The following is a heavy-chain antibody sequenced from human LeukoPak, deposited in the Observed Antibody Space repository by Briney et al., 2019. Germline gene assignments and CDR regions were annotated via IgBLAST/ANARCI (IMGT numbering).Heavy chain of an antibody. CDR1: GDSISSGDYY. Sequence: PSQTLSLTCTVSGDSISSGDYYWSWIRQPPGKGLEWIGYIYYSGSTNYNPSLKSRVTISVDTSKNQFSLKLSSVTAADTAVYYCARVNYYDSRGYGAFDIWGQGTMVTVSS. V-gene: IGHV4-61*08. CDR3: ARVNYYDSRGYGAFDI. D-gene: IGHD3-22*01. J-gene: IGHJ3*02. CDR2: IYYSGST.